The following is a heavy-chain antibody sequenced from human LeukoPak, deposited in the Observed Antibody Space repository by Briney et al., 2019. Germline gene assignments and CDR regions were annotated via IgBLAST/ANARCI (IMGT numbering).Heavy chain of an antibody. J-gene: IGHJ3*02. CDR2: ISGSGGST. CDR3: AKDLRGNCGGDCPENDAFDI. V-gene: IGHV3-23*01. CDR1: GFTFSSYA. Sequence: PGGSLRLSCAASGFTFSSYAMSWVRQAPGEGLEWVSAISGSGGSTYYADSAKGRFTISRDNSKNTLYLHMNSLRAEDTAVYYCAKDLRGNCGGDCPENDAFDIWGQGTMVTVSS. D-gene: IGHD2-21*02.